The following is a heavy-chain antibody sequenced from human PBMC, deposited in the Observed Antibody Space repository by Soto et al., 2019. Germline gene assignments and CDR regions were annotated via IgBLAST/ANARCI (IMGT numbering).Heavy chain of an antibody. J-gene: IGHJ4*02. V-gene: IGHV1-2*02. CDR2: INPKSGGT. Sequence: GASVKVSCKASGYTFTVYYMHWVRQAPGQGLEWMGWINPKSGGTMYPQKFQGRVTMTWDTFISTAYMALTRLRSDDTAVYYCARDLAKGGGSAGFDYWGQGTLVTVSS. D-gene: IGHD1-26*01. CDR1: GYTFTVYY. CDR3: ARDLAKGGGSAGFDY.